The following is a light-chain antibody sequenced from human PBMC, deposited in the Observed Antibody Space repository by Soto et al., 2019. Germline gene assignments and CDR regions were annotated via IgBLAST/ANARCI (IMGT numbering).Light chain of an antibody. CDR1: SSDVGGYNY. Sequence: QSALTQPPSASGSPGQSVTISCTGTSSDVGGYNYVSWYQQHPDKAPKLMIYEVTKRPSGVPDRFSGSKSGNTASLTISGLQAEDEADYYCSSYAGSSTYVFGTGTKLTVL. CDR2: EVT. CDR3: SSYAGSSTYV. J-gene: IGLJ1*01. V-gene: IGLV2-8*01.